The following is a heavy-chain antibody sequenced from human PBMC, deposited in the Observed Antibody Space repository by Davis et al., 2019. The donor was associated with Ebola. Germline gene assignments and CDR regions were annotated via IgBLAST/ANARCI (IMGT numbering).Heavy chain of an antibody. D-gene: IGHD5-18*01. CDR3: TQVGYSLPNNWFDP. J-gene: IGHJ5*02. CDR2: IKGKTDGGTT. CDR1: GFTFSNAW. Sequence: PGGSLRLSCAASGFTFSNAWMSWVRQAPGKGLEWVGRIKGKTDGGTTDYAAPVKGRFTISRDDSKNTLYLQMSSLKTEDTAMYYCTQVGYSLPNNWFDPWGQGTLVTVSS. V-gene: IGHV3-15*01.